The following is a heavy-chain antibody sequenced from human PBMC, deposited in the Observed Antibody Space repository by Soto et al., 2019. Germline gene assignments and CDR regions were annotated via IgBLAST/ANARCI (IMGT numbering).Heavy chain of an antibody. V-gene: IGHV4-34*01. Sequence: SETLALTFAVYGGSFSGYYWSWIRQPPGKGLEWIGEINHSGSTNYNPSLKSRVTISVDTSKNQFSLKLSSVTAADTAVYYCARGGYCTNGVCYKEFDYWGQGTLVTVSS. D-gene: IGHD2-8*01. J-gene: IGHJ4*02. CDR3: ARGGYCTNGVCYKEFDY. CDR2: INHSGST. CDR1: GGSFSGYY.